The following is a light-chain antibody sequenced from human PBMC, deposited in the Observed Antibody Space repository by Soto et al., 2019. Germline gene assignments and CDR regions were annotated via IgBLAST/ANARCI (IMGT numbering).Light chain of an antibody. CDR1: QSVNSN. CDR2: DTS. V-gene: IGKV3-15*01. CDR3: QQYNKWPPIT. Sequence: EIVMTQSPATLSVSPGESATLSCRASQSVNSNLAWYQQKPGQAPRLLIYDTSTRATGIPARFSGSGSGTEFTLTISSLQSEDFTVYYCQQYNKWPPITFGQGTRLEIK. J-gene: IGKJ5*01.